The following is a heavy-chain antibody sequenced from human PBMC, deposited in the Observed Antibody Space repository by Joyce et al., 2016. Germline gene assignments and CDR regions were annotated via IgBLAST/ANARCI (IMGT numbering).Heavy chain of an antibody. V-gene: IGHV4-59*01. D-gene: IGHD6-19*01. CDR2: IHSSGNT. Sequence: QVQLQESGPGLVKPSETLSLTCTVSGGSIRNYYLTWIRQPPEKGREWIGFIHSSGNTAYNPSLKSRVTISVDTSKNQFSLKLTSVTAADTAMYYCARNSGSTTGWYEIWGPGSLVTVSS. CDR1: GGSIRNYY. J-gene: IGHJ4*02. CDR3: ARNSGSTTGWYEI.